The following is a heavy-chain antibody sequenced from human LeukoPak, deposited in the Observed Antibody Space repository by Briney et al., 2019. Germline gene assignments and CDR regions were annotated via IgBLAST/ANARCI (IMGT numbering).Heavy chain of an antibody. CDR1: GFTFSGSA. CDR2: IRSKANSYAT. Sequence: GGSLRLSCAASGFTFSGSAMHWVRQASGKGLEGVGRIRSKANSYATAYAASVKGRFTISRDDSKNTAYLQMNSLKTEDTAVYYCTQTFNGYSSSWSTHDYYYYYMDVWGKGTTVTVSS. CDR3: TQTFNGYSSSWSTHDYYYYYMDV. V-gene: IGHV3-73*01. J-gene: IGHJ6*03. D-gene: IGHD6-13*01.